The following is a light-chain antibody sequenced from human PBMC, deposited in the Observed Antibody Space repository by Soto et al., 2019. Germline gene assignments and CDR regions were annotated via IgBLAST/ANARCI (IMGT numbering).Light chain of an antibody. CDR3: SSYTSDTTPYV. J-gene: IGLJ1*01. V-gene: IGLV2-14*01. Sequence: QSARTPPASVAGSPGQSITISCTGASSDVGGYNYVSWYQLHPGKAPKLMIYEVSNRPSGVSNRFSGSKSGNTASLTISGLQAEDEADYFCSSYTSDTTPYVFGSGTKVTVL. CDR2: EVS. CDR1: SSDVGGYNY.